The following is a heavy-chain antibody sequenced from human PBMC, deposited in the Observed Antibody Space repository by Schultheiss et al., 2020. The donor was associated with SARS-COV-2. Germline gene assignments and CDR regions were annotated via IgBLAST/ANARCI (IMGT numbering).Heavy chain of an antibody. J-gene: IGHJ5*02. Sequence: SETLSLTCTVSGGSISSSRYFWAWIRQPPGKGLQWIGSIYYSGSTYFNPSLKSRVTISVDTSKNQFSLKLSSVTAADTAVYYCARGRMYWRNWFDPWGQGTLVTVSS. CDR3: ARGRMYWRNWFDP. V-gene: IGHV4-39*07. CDR1: GGSISSSRYF. CDR2: IYYSGST. D-gene: IGHD2-8*02.